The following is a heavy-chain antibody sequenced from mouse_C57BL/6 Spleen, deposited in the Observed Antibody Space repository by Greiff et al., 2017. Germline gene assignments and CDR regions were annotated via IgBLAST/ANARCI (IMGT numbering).Heavy chain of an antibody. V-gene: IGHV5-9*01. D-gene: IGHD1-1*01. J-gene: IGHJ2*01. CDR3: ARLHYYGSSYYFDY. CDR1: GFTFSSYT. CDR2: ISGGGGNT. Sequence: DVKLVESGGGLVKPGGSLKLSCAASGFTFSSYTMSWVRQTPEKRLEWVASISGGGGNTYYPDSVKGRFTISRDNAKNTRYLQMSRLRSEDTAWYYCARLHYYGSSYYFDYWGQGTTLTVSS.